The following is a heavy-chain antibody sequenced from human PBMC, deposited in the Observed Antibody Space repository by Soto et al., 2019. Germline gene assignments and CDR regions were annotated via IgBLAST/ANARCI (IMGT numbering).Heavy chain of an antibody. J-gene: IGHJ4*02. CDR3: ARDGLLFSGPYRPSRFDY. Sequence: SLILSCAASGFKFSDYWMSWVRQAPGKGLEWVGNIKHDTSEAHYADSVKGRFTITRDNIKNFLFLQMNGLRSDDTASYYCARDGLLFSGPYRPSRFDYWGLGTLVTVSS. D-gene: IGHD3-16*02. CDR2: IKHDTSEA. CDR1: GFKFSDYW. V-gene: IGHV3-7*03.